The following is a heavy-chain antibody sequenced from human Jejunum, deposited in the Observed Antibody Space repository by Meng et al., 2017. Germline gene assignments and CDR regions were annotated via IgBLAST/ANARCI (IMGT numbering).Heavy chain of an antibody. CDR2: IHQTGST. CDR3: ARYLWSRGLFDS. Sequence: QVHLQRWEAGMLTPSDTRSLTCTVYSGSVTGYYWSWVRQSPGKGLEWIGEIHQTGSTNYSPSLQSRVTISIDTSKNEFSLELRSVTAADTAVYYCARYLWSRGLFDSWGQGTLVTVSS. J-gene: IGHJ5*01. CDR1: SGSVTGYY. V-gene: IGHV4-34*01. D-gene: IGHD2-21*01.